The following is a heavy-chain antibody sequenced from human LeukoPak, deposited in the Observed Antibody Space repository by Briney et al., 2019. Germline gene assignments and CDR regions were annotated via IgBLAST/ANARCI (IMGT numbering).Heavy chain of an antibody. D-gene: IGHD3-22*01. CDR3: ARDLWNFYDDSGNNRDFDS. V-gene: IGHV1-18*01. Sequence: ASVKVSCKATSRISWVRQAPRQGLEWMGWIGTYGGDTYYAQKFQGRIAVTTDTSTTTVYMELRNLRSDDTAVYYCARDLWNFYDDSGNNRDFDSWGQGTLVTVSS. J-gene: IGHJ5*01. CDR2: IGTYGGDT. CDR1: TSR.